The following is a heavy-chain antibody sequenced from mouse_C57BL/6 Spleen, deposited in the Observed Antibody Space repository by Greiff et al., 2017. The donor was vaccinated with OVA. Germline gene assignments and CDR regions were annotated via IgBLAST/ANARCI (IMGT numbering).Heavy chain of an antibody. CDR1: GYTFTSYW. Sequence: QVQLQQPGAELVKPGASVKLSCKASGYTFTSYWMQWVKQRPGQGLEWIGEIDPSDSYTNYNQKFKGKATLTVDTSSSTAYMQLSSLTSEDSSGYYCARRENYYDYAMDYWGQGTSVTVSS. V-gene: IGHV1-50*01. CDR2: IDPSDSYT. CDR3: ARRENYYDYAMDY. J-gene: IGHJ4*01. D-gene: IGHD2-1*01.